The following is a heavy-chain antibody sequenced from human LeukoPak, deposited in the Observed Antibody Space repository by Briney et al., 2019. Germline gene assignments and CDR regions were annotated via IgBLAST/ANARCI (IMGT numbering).Heavy chain of an antibody. J-gene: IGHJ4*02. CDR1: GFTFSTYG. D-gene: IGHD5-12*01. V-gene: IGHV3-48*01. Sequence: PGGSLRLSCAASGFTFSTYGMSWVRQASGKGLEWLSYISGSSSAINYADPVKGRFTISRDNAKNSLFLQMNSLRAEDTAVYYCATYSGYDRIFDYWGQGTLVTVSS. CDR2: ISGSSSAI. CDR3: ATYSGYDRIFDY.